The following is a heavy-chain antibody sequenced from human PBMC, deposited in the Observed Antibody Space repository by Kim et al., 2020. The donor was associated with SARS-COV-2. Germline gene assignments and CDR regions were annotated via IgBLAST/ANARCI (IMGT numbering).Heavy chain of an antibody. CDR2: INHSGST. J-gene: IGHJ3*02. Sequence: SETLSLTCAVYGGSFSGYYWSWIRQPPGKGLEWIGEINHSGSTNYNPSLKSRVTISVDTSKNQFSLKLSSVTAADTAVYYCASGDRCSGGSCYFVHAFDIWGQGTMVTVSS. CDR3: ASGDRCSGGSCYFVHAFDI. D-gene: IGHD2-15*01. CDR1: GGSFSGYY. V-gene: IGHV4-34*01.